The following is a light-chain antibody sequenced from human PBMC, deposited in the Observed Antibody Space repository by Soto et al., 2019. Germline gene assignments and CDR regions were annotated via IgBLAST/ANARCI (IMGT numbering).Light chain of an antibody. CDR3: LQHNRYPWT. J-gene: IGKJ1*01. V-gene: IGKV1-5*01. Sequence: DILMTQYTSTLSASIGDRVTITCRARQCVSRLVACYQQYQGKAPKLLIYDASSLESGVPSRFSGSGSGTEFTLTISSLQPEDFATYYCLQHNRYPWTFGQGSMV. CDR1: QCVSRL. CDR2: DAS.